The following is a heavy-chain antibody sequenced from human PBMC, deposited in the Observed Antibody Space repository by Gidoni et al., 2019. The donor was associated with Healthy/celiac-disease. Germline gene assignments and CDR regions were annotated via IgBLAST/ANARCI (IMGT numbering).Heavy chain of an antibody. CDR3: ARDNLGIWFFGLEGYYMDV. D-gene: IGHD3-10*01. CDR2: ISAYNGNT. J-gene: IGHJ6*03. CDR1: GYTFTSYG. Sequence: QVQLVQSGAEVKKRGASVKVSCKASGYTFTSYGISWVRQAPGQGLEWMGWISAYNGNTNYAQKLQGRVTMTTDTSTSTAYMELRSLRSDDTAVYYCARDNLGIWFFGLEGYYMDVWGKGTTVTVSS. V-gene: IGHV1-18*01.